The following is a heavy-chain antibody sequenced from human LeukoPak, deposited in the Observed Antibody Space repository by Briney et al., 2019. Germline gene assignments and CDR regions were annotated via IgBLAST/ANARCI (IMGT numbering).Heavy chain of an antibody. D-gene: IGHD2-2*01. CDR1: GFSLSVYA. Sequence: GGSLRLSCAASGFSLSVYAMNWVRQAPGKGLEWLSSISISGTITSYADSVKGRFTISTDNAKNTVYLQMNSLRAEDTAVYYCARVHNLVIPTRINFDYWGQGTLVTVSS. CDR3: ARVHNLVIPTRINFDY. CDR2: ISISGTIT. V-gene: IGHV3-48*03. J-gene: IGHJ4*02.